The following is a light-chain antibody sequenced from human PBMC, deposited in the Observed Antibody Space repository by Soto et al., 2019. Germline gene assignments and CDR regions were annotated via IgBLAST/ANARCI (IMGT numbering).Light chain of an antibody. V-gene: IGLV2-14*01. Sequence: QSALTQPASVSGSPGQSIAISCTGSGSDVGGYNYVSWYQQHPGKAPKLIIYGVSHRPSGVSTRFSASRSAYTASLTISGLQAEDEADYYCSSFTSXYFXVFGPGTKVTVL. CDR3: SSFTSXYFXV. J-gene: IGLJ1*01. CDR2: GVS. CDR1: GSDVGGYNY.